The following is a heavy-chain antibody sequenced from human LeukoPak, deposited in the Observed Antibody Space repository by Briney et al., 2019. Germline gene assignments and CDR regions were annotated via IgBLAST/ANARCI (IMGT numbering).Heavy chain of an antibody. CDR3: ATFIATRLDY. Sequence: QSGGSLRLSCVASGFTFRNRGLHWVRQAPGKGLEWVAVASSDGISQSYADSVKGRFIISRDTSKNTLYLQMNNLRTEDTGLYYCATFIATRLDYWGQGILVTVSS. CDR1: GFTFRNRG. D-gene: IGHD2-15*01. J-gene: IGHJ4*02. V-gene: IGHV3-30*03. CDR2: ASSDGISQ.